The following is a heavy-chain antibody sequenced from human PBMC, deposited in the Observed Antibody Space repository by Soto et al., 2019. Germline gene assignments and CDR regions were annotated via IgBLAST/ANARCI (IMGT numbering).Heavy chain of an antibody. CDR1: GGTFSSYA. D-gene: IGHD6-13*01. Sequence: QVQLVQSGAEVKKPGSSVKVSCKASGGTFSSYAISWVRQAPGPGLEWMGGIIPIFGTANYAQKFQGRVTITADESTSTAYMELSSLRSEATAVYYCARGTDNLAAAFHFAYWGQGTLVTVSS. J-gene: IGHJ4*02. CDR2: IIPIFGTA. CDR3: ARGTDNLAAAFHFAY. V-gene: IGHV1-69*12.